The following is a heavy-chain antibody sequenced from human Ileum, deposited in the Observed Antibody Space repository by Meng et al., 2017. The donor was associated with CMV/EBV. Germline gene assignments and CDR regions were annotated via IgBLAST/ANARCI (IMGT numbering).Heavy chain of an antibody. J-gene: IGHJ6*02. V-gene: IGHV3-23*01. CDR1: GFSFSSYA. D-gene: IGHD5-12*01. CDR3: ARKLSGGYSGYRRGMDV. Sequence: GESLKISCAVSGFSFSSYAMSWVRQAPGKGLDWVSGISGSGGSTYYADSVQGRFTISRDNSKNTLYLQMNSLRAEDTAVYYCARKLSGGYSGYRRGMDVWGQGTSVTVSS. CDR2: ISGSGGST.